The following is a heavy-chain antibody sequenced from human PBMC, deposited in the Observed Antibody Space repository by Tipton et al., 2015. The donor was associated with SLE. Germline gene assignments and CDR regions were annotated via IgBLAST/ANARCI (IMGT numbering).Heavy chain of an antibody. V-gene: IGHV4-39*07. CDR3: ARLHGYSYGLNWFDP. Sequence: TLSLTCTVSGGSIIRSTFYWGWFRQSPGKGLEWIGSIYYSGRTYYNPSLKSRVTMSVDTSKNQFSLRLTSVIAADTAVYYCARLHGYSYGLNWFDPWGQGTLISVSS. CDR2: IYYSGRT. CDR1: GGSIIRSTFY. J-gene: IGHJ5*02. D-gene: IGHD5-18*01.